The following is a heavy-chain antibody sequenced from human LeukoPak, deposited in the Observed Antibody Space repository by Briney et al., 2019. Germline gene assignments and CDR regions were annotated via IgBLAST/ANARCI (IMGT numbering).Heavy chain of an antibody. CDR3: ARGRGDIVVVPAAVLIDY. Sequence: ASVKVSCKASGYTFTGYYMHWVGQAPGQGLEWMGRINPNSGGTNYAQKFQGRVTMTRDTSISTAYMELSRLRSDDTAVYYCARGRGDIVVVPAAVLIDYWGQGTLVTVSS. D-gene: IGHD2-2*01. CDR2: INPNSGGT. J-gene: IGHJ4*02. V-gene: IGHV1-2*06. CDR1: GYTFTGYY.